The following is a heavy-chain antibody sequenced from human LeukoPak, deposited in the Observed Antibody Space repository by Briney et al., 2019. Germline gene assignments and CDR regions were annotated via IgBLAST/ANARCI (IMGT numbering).Heavy chain of an antibody. CDR1: GESISDYY. CDR3: VRATAAGSGRAFDY. CDR2: IHHSKGT. D-gene: IGHD3-10*01. Sequence: SETLSLTCAVYGESISDYYWTWIRQFPGKGLEWIGEIHHSKGTNYNPALKSRLTMSVDRSKNQFSLKLSSVTAADTAIYYCVRATAAGSGRAFDYWAQGSLVPVSS. V-gene: IGHV4-34*01. J-gene: IGHJ4*02.